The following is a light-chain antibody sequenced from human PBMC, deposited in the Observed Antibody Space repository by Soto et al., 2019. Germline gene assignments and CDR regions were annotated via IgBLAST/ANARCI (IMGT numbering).Light chain of an antibody. CDR2: DTS. CDR3: QQRKHWPPLT. J-gene: IGKJ4*01. V-gene: IGKV3-11*01. Sequence: EVVLTQSPATLSLSPGERAILSCRASQSVEKYLVLYQQKPGQAPRLLIYDTSNRATGIPARFSGSGSETDFTLTISSLEPEDFAVYYCQQRKHWPPLTFGGGTKVELK. CDR1: QSVEKY.